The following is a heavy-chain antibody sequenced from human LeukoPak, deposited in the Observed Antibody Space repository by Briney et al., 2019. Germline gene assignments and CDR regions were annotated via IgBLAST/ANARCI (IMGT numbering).Heavy chain of an antibody. D-gene: IGHD3-3*01. CDR2: INPDNGAT. Sequence: GASVKVPCKASGSTFTGYYVHWVRQAPGQGLEWMGWINPDNGATNYAQKFQGRVTMTTDTSISAAYLELSRLTSDDRAVYYCTTALEFDEPDDYWGQGTLVTVSS. CDR3: TTALEFDEPDDY. CDR1: GSTFTGYY. V-gene: IGHV1-2*02. J-gene: IGHJ4*02.